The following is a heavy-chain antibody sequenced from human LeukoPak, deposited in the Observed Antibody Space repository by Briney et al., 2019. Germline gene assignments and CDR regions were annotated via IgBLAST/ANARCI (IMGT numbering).Heavy chain of an antibody. J-gene: IGHJ6*02. V-gene: IGHV3-11*01. Sequence: GGSLRLSCAASGFTFSDYYMSLIRQAPGKGLEWVSYISSSGSTIYYADSVKGRSTISRDNAKNSLYLQMNSLRAEDTAVYYCAIAVRGSYYRRGMDVWGQGTTVTVSS. CDR3: AIAVRGSYYRRGMDV. D-gene: IGHD1-26*01. CDR2: ISSSGSTI. CDR1: GFTFSDYY.